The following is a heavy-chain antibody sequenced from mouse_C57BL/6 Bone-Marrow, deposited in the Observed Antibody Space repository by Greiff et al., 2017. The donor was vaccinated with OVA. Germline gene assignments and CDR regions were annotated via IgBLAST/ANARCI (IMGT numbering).Heavy chain of an antibody. Sequence: DVQLQESGPELVKPGASVKISCKASGYSFTGYYMNWVKQSPEKSLEWIGEINPSTGGTTYNQKFKAKATLTVDKSSSTAYMQLKSLTSEDSAVYYCARFDYAMDYWGQGTSVTVSS. CDR1: GYSFTGYY. J-gene: IGHJ4*01. CDR2: INPSTGGT. CDR3: ARFDYAMDY. V-gene: IGHV1-42*01.